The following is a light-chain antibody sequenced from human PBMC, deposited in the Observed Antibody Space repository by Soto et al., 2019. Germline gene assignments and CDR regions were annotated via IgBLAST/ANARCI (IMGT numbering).Light chain of an antibody. CDR3: CSYAVSYTLVV. CDR2: DVS. V-gene: IGLV2-11*01. J-gene: IGLJ2*01. CDR1: SSDVGGYKY. Sequence: QSVLTQPRSVSGSPGQSVTISCTGTSSDVGGYKYVSWYQQHPGKAHKLMIYDVSKRPSGVPDRFSGSKAGNTASLTISGRQSEDEAEYYCCSYAVSYTLVVFGGGTKLTVL.